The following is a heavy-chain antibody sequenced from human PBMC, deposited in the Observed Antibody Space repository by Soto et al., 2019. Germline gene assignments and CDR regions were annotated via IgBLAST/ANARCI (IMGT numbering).Heavy chain of an antibody. D-gene: IGHD4-17*01. CDR2: VYYRGRS. CDR3: VSQRTTVPTQAYFDY. J-gene: IGHJ4*02. CDR1: GGSVTNSSYY. V-gene: IGHV4-39*01. Sequence: PSETLSLTCTVSGGSVTNSSYYWGWIRQSPGKGLEWIGSVYYRGRSYSKSSVKSRVTISVDTSKNRFSLSLNSVTASDTAVYFCVSQRTTVPTQAYFDYSGPGALVTVYS.